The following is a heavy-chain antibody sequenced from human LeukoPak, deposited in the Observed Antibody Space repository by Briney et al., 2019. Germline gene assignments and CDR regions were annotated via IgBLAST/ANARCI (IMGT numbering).Heavy chain of an antibody. CDR2: IYYSGST. V-gene: IGHV4-59*13. CDR1: GGSISSYY. CDR3: ARLYCSGGSCYVGHFDY. Sequence: SETLSLTCTVSGGSISSYYWSWIRQPPGKGLEWIGYIYYSGSTNYNPSLKSRVTISVDTSKNQFSLKLSSVTAADTAVYYCARLYCSGGSCYVGHFDYWGQGALVAVSS. J-gene: IGHJ4*02. D-gene: IGHD2-15*01.